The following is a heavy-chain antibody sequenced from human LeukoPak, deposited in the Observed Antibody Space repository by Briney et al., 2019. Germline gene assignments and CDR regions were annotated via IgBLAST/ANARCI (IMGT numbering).Heavy chain of an antibody. Sequence: ASVKVSCKASGYTFTRHDINWVRQAPGQGFEWMGWMNPNSGNTGYAQKFQGRVTITTDESTSTAYMELSSLRSEDTAVYYCARDVVGATGYYYMDVWGKGTTVTVSS. J-gene: IGHJ6*03. CDR2: MNPNSGNT. D-gene: IGHD1-26*01. CDR1: GYTFTRHD. CDR3: ARDVVGATGYYYMDV. V-gene: IGHV1-8*03.